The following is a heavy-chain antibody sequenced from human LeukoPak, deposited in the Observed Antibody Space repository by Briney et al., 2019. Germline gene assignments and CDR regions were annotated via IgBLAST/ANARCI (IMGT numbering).Heavy chain of an antibody. CDR2: IYTSGST. D-gene: IGHD3-22*01. CDR3: ARTYYSDSSGYYYYYYMDV. Sequence: PSQTLSLTCTVSGDSISSDSYYWSWIRQPAGKGLEWIGHIYTSGSTNYNPSLKSRVTISVDTSKNQFSLKLSSLTAADTAVYYCARTYYSDSSGYYYYYYMDVWGKGTTVTVSS. V-gene: IGHV4-61*09. J-gene: IGHJ6*03. CDR1: GDSISSDSYY.